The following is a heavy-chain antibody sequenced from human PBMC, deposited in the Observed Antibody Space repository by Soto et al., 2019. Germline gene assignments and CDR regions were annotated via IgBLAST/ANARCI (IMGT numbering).Heavy chain of an antibody. V-gene: IGHV4-30-4*01. CDR1: GGSISSGDYY. CDR3: ARDYTVRGYESLDWFDP. D-gene: IGHD5-12*01. CDR2: IYYSGST. J-gene: IGHJ5*02. Sequence: SETLSLTCTVSGGSISSGDYYWSWIRQPPGKGLEWIGYIYYSGSTYYNPSLKSRVTISVDTSKNQFSLKLSSVTAADTAVYYCARDYTVRGYESLDWFDPWGQGTPVTVS.